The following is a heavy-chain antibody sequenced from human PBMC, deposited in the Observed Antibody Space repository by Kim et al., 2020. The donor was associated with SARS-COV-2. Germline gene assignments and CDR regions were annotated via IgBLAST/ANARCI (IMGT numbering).Heavy chain of an antibody. J-gene: IGHJ4*02. Sequence: KYAQKVQVRVAISADESTNTAYMELSGLTSADTAMYYCARELYSSGSIFDNWGQGTRVTVSS. CDR3: ARELYSSGSIFDN. D-gene: IGHD3-22*01. V-gene: IGHV1-69*01.